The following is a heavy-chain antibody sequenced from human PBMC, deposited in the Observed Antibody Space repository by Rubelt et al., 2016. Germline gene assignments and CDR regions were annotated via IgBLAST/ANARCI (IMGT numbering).Heavy chain of an antibody. CDR1: GFTFISYW. CDR2: IKQDGSEK. J-gene: IGHJ6*02. Sequence: GSLRLSCAASGFTFISYWMSWVRQAPGKGLGWVVNIKQDGSEKYYVDSVKGRFTISRDNAKNSLSLQMNSLRAEDTALYYCAKDMPVMVRGAKGYGMDVWGQGTTVIVSS. D-gene: IGHD3-10*01. CDR3: AKDMPVMVRGAKGYGMDV. V-gene: IGHV3-7*03.